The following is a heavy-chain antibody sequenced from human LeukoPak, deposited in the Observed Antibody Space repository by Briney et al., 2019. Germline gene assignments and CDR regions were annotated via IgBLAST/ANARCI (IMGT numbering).Heavy chain of an antibody. Sequence: ASVKVSCKASGGTFSSYAISWVRQAPGQGLEWMGGIIPIFGTANYAQKFQGRVTITTDESTSTAYMEPSSLRSEDTAVYYCARDWSPQGYYYYYMDVWGKGTTVTVSS. V-gene: IGHV1-69*05. J-gene: IGHJ6*03. CDR1: GGTFSSYA. CDR3: ARDWSPQGYYYYYMDV. D-gene: IGHD1-1*01. CDR2: IIPIFGTA.